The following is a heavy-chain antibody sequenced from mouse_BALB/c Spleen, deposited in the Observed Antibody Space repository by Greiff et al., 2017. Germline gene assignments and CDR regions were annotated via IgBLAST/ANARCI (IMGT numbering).Heavy chain of an antibody. CDR3: NAYSDYFDY. V-gene: IGHV14-4*02. J-gene: IGHJ2*01. CDR2: IDPENGDT. D-gene: IGHD6-1*01. Sequence: VQLQQSGAELVRSGASVKLSCPASGFNIKDYYMHWVKQRPEQGLEWIGWIDPENGDTEYAPKFQGKATMTADTSSNTAYLQLSSLTSEDTAVYYCNAYSDYFDYWGQGTTLTVSA. CDR1: GFNIKDYY.